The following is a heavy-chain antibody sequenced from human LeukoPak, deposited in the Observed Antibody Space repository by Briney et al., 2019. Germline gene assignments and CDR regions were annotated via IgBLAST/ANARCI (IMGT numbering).Heavy chain of an antibody. J-gene: IGHJ4*02. CDR1: GFTFSTYG. Sequence: GGSLRLSCEASGFTFSTYGMSWVRQAPGKGLEWVSAISGSGGSTYYADSVKGRVTISRDNAKNTLYLQMNSLRAEDTAVYYCARASLDYDYVWGSYRWFDYWGQGTLVTVSS. V-gene: IGHV3-23*01. CDR2: ISGSGGST. D-gene: IGHD3-16*02. CDR3: ARASLDYDYVWGSYRWFDY.